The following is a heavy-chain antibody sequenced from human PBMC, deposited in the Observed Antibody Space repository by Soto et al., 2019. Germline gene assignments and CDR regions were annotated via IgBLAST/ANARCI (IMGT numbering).Heavy chain of an antibody. CDR3: ARNVVSPGVSGSWGAFDI. V-gene: IGHV4-4*07. CDR1: GGSISNYF. J-gene: IGHJ3*02. Sequence: QVQLQESGPGLVKPSETLSLICTVSGGSISNYFWDWIRQPAGKGLEWIGRIFSSGSTNYNASLKSRVPMSVDTSKNQVSLKLTSMTAADTAVYYCARNVVSPGVSGSWGAFDIWGQGTMVTVSS. D-gene: IGHD5-12*01. CDR2: IFSSGST.